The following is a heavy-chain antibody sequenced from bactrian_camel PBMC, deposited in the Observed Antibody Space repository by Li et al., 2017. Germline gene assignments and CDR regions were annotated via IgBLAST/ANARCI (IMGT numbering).Heavy chain of an antibody. CDR2: IGAGGSRT. D-gene: IGHD6*01. CDR3: AANRLGSSWCLARRPNDNI. CDR1: TYTYDRYV. J-gene: IGHJ4*01. V-gene: IGHV3S1*01. Sequence: HVQLVESGGGSVQAGGSLNLSCAASTYTYDRYVMAWFRQAPGKDREGVAAIGAGGSRTWYADSVKGRFTISQDRAKNTLYLQMNSLQPEDTAMYHCAANRLGSSWCLARRPNDNIWGQGTQVTVS.